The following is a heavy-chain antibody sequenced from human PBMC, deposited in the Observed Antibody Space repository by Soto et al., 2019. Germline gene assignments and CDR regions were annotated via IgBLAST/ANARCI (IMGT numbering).Heavy chain of an antibody. CDR2: ISYDGSNK. J-gene: IGHJ6*02. CDR1: GFTFSSYA. Sequence: GGSLRLSCAASGFTFSSYAMHWVRQAPGKGLEWVAVISYDGSNKYYADSVKGRFTISRDNSKNTLYLQMNSLRAEDTAVYYCARSLPFTMVRGVTREWGHYYYYGMDVWGQGTTVTVSS. V-gene: IGHV3-30-3*01. D-gene: IGHD3-10*01. CDR3: ARSLPFTMVRGVTREWGHYYYYGMDV.